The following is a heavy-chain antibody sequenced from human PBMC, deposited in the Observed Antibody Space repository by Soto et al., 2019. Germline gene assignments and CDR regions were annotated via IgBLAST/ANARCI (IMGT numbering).Heavy chain of an antibody. Sequence: GGSLRLSCAASGFTFSSYGMHWVRQAPGKGLEWVAVISYDGSNKYYADSVKGRFTISRDNSKNTLYLQMNSLRAEDTAVYYCAKELNRIAAAGIGDYWGQGTLVTVSS. D-gene: IGHD6-13*01. V-gene: IGHV3-30*18. CDR1: GFTFSSYG. CDR3: AKELNRIAAAGIGDY. CDR2: ISYDGSNK. J-gene: IGHJ4*02.